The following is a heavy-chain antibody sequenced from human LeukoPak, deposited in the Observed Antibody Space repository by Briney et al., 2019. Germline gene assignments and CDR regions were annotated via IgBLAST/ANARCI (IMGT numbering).Heavy chain of an antibody. J-gene: IGHJ4*02. CDR1: GVTFSRNA. Sequence: GGSLRLSCAASGVTFSRNAMSWVRQAPGKGLEWVSSISGNGGSTYYADSVKGRFTISRHNSKNTLYIQMNSLRAEDTAVYYCARESLVRYYYGSGSYYMGEWYFDYWGQGTLVTVSS. CDR3: ARESLVRYYYGSGSYYMGEWYFDY. V-gene: IGHV3-23*01. CDR2: ISGNGGST. D-gene: IGHD3-10*01.